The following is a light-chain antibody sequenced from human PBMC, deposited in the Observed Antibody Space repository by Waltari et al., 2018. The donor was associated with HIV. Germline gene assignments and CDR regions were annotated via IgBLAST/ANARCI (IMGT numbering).Light chain of an antibody. Sequence: ESVLTQSPGTLSMSPGERAPLSCRASQSVSSSYLSWYQQQPGQAPRLPISGASTGATGIPDRFSGSGSGTDVTLTIRIREPEDVAVYYCQQYGRSTWTFGQGNKVEIK. V-gene: IGKV3-20*01. CDR1: QSVSSSY. CDR3: QQYGRSTWT. J-gene: IGKJ1*01. CDR2: GAS.